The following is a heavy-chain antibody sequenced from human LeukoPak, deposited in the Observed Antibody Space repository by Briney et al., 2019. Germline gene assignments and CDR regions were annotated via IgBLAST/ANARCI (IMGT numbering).Heavy chain of an antibody. CDR3: GRDRDWTFDY. CDR1: GFTFNTYS. J-gene: IGHJ4*02. Sequence: PGGSLRLSCIASGFTFNTYSMVWVRQAPGKGLEWLSHIAPGSTTTTYADSVKGRFVISRDNAKDSLYLQMNSLRVEDTAVYYCGRDRDWTFDYWGQGTLVTVSS. V-gene: IGHV3-48*04. CDR2: IAPGSTTT. D-gene: IGHD2-21*01.